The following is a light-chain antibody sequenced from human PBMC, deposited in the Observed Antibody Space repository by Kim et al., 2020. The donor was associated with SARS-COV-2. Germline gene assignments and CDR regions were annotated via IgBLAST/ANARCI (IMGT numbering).Light chain of an antibody. CDR2: GAS. J-gene: IGKJ1*01. V-gene: IGKV3-15*01. CDR1: QCIDTY. Sequence: EIVMTQSPATLSVSPGQRATLSCRASQCIDTYVAWYQKKPGQVPRLLIYGASTRATGVPARFSGSGSGTEFTLTISSLQSEDCAVYYCQRYDDWWTFGQGTKLEI. CDR3: QRYDDWWT.